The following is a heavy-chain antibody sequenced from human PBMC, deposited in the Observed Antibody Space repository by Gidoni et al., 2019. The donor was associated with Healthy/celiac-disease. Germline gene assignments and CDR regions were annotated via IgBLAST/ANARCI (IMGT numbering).Heavy chain of an antibody. Sequence: QVQLQESGPGLVKPSQTLSLTCTVSGGSISSGGYYWSWIRQHPGKGLEWIGYIYYSGSTYYNPSLKSRVTISVDTSKNQFSLKLSSVTAADTAVYYCARTKIVVVITQHWYFDLWGRGTLVTVSS. J-gene: IGHJ2*01. CDR1: GGSISSGGYY. D-gene: IGHD3-22*01. V-gene: IGHV4-31*03. CDR2: IYYSGST. CDR3: ARTKIVVVITQHWYFDL.